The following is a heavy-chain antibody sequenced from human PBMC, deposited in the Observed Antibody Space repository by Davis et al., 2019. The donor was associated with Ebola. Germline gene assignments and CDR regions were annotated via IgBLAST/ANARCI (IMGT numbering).Heavy chain of an antibody. CDR3: AKGFTYGYSWFDP. J-gene: IGHJ5*02. D-gene: IGHD5-18*01. Sequence: SETLSLTCTVSGGSVSSGSYYWSWIRQPPGKGLEWIGSIYYSGSTNYNPSLKSRATISVDTSKNQFSLKLRSVTATDTAFYYCAKGFTYGYSWFDPWGQGTLVTVSS. V-gene: IGHV4-61*01. CDR2: IYYSGST. CDR1: GGSVSSGSYY.